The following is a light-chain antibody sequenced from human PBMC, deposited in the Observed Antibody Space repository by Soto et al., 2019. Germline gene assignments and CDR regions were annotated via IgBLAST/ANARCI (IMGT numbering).Light chain of an antibody. CDR1: QTIDTY. CDR3: QQNFNFPRT. CDR2: AAT. J-gene: IGKJ1*01. Sequence: DIHMSQSPSSLSASVGYRVTITCGASQTIDTYVNWYQHKPGTAPKVLIYAATYLQNGVPSRFSGTGSGADFTLTISSLPPEDFATYYCQQNFNFPRTFGQGTKVDNK. V-gene: IGKV1-39*01.